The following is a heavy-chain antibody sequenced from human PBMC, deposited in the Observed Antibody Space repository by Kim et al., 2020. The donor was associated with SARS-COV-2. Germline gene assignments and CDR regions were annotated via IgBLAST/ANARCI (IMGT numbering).Heavy chain of an antibody. Sequence: GGSLRLSCAASGFTFSSYAMSWVRQAPGKGLEWVSVIYSGGSSTYYADSVKGRFTISRDNSKNTLYLQMNSLRAEDTAVYYCAKGGQQLATGYFQHWGQGTLVTVSS. D-gene: IGHD6-13*01. CDR2: IYSGGSST. CDR3: AKGGQQLATGYFQH. CDR1: GFTFSSYA. J-gene: IGHJ1*01. V-gene: IGHV3-23*03.